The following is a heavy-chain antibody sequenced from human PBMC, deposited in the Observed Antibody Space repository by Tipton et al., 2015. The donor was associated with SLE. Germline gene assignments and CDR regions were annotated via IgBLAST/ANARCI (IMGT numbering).Heavy chain of an antibody. CDR1: GGSISSYY. CDR3: ARLIAASGGSWFDP. V-gene: IGHV4-59*01. D-gene: IGHD6-13*01. CDR2: IYYSGSA. Sequence: TLSLTCTVSGGSISSYYWSWIRQPPGKGLEWIGYIYYSGSANYNPSLKSRVTISVDTSKNQFSLKLSSVTAADTAVYYCARLIAASGGSWFDPWGQGTLVTVSS. J-gene: IGHJ5*02.